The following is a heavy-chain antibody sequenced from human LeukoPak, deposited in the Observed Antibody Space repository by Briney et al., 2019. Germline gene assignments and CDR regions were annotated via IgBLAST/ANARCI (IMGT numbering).Heavy chain of an antibody. CDR3: ARDEYGSGSGNWFDP. CDR1: GFTFSSYS. V-gene: IGHV3-21*01. D-gene: IGHD3-10*01. J-gene: IGHJ5*02. Sequence: GGSLRLYCAASGFTFSSYSMNWVRQAPGKGLEWVSSISSSSSYIYYADSVKGRFTISRDNAKNSLYLQMNSLRAEDTAVYYCARDEYGSGSGNWFDPWGQGTLVTVSS. CDR2: ISSSSSYI.